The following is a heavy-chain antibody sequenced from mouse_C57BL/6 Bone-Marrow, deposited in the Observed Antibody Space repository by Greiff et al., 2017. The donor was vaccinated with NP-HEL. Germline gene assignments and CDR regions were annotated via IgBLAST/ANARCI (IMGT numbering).Heavy chain of an antibody. D-gene: IGHD1-1*01. CDR2: ISDGGSYT. J-gene: IGHJ1*03. V-gene: IGHV5-4*01. CDR3: ARDQEGYYYWYFDV. Sequence: EVHLVESGGGLVKPGGSLKLSCAASGFTFSSYAMSWVRQTPEKRLAWVATISDGGSYTYYPDSVKGRFTISRDNAKNNLYLQMSHLKSEDTAMYYCARDQEGYYYWYFDVWGTGTTVTVSS. CDR1: GFTFSSYA.